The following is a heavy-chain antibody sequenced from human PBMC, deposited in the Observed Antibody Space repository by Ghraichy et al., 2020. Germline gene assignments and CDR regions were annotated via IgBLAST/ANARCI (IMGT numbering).Heavy chain of an antibody. J-gene: IGHJ4*02. CDR3: ATPRTPGFRPRYYVDY. CDR2: ISYDGSNK. Sequence: GGSLRLSCAASGFTFSSYGMHWVRQAPGKGLEWVAVISYDGSNKYYADSVKGRFTISRDNSQNTLYLQMNSLSAEDTAVDYCATPRTPGFRPRYYVDYWGEGTVV. D-gene: IGHD1-14*01. CDR1: GFTFSSYG. V-gene: IGHV3-30*03.